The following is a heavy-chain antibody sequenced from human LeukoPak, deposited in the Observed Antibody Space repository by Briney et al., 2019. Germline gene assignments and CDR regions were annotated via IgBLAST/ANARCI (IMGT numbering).Heavy chain of an antibody. CDR1: GFTFSNYE. J-gene: IGHJ4*02. Sequence: GGFLRLSCSASGFTFSNYEMNWVRQAPGKGLEWVSSISRSGATIYYTDSVKGRFTISRDNSKNTLYLQMNSLRAEDTAVYYCAKGTGDTTWVLDYWGQGALVTVSS. D-gene: IGHD1-14*01. CDR3: AKGTGDTTWVLDY. CDR2: ISRSGATI. V-gene: IGHV3-48*03.